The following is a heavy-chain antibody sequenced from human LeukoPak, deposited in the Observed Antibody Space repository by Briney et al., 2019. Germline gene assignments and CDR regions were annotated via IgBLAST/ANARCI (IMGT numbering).Heavy chain of an antibody. CDR3: ARGLWSAHRREYYFDS. CDR1: GYTFTNYA. CDR2: INAGNGDT. D-gene: IGHD3-3*01. V-gene: IGHV1-3*01. J-gene: IGHJ4*02. Sequence: ASVXVSCKXXGYTFTNYAVNWLRQAPGQRLEWMGWINAGNGDTKFSQNYQARVTITRDASASTAYMELSSLTSEDTAVYFCARGLWSAHRREYYFDSWGQGTLVTVSS.